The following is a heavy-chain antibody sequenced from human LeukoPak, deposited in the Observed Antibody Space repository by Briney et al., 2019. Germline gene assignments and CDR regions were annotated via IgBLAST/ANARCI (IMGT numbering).Heavy chain of an antibody. Sequence: SETLSLTCTVSSGSISSYYWSWIRQPPGKGLEWIGYIYYSGSTNYNPSLKSRVTISVDTSKNQYSLKLSSVTHPDTAVYYCVRRSVPYGDYEGGGAFDIWGQGTMVTVSS. CDR2: IYYSGST. D-gene: IGHD4-17*01. V-gene: IGHV4-59*08. J-gene: IGHJ3*02. CDR1: SGSISSYY. CDR3: VRRSVPYGDYEGGGAFDI.